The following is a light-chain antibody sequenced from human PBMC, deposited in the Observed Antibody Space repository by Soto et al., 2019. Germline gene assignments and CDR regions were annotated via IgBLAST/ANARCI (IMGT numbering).Light chain of an antibody. CDR3: QQYNSYSWT. V-gene: IGKV1-5*03. Sequence: DIQITQSPSTLSGSVGDRVTITCRASQTISSWLAWYQQKPGKAPKLLIYKASTLKSGVPSRFRGSGSGTECTLTISRLQPDDFATYYCQQYNSYSWTFGQGTKVDIK. CDR1: QTISSW. J-gene: IGKJ1*01. CDR2: KAS.